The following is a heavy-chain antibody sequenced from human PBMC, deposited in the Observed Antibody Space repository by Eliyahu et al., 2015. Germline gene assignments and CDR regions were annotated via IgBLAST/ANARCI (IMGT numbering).Heavy chain of an antibody. Sequence: EVQXVESGGGLAXPGRSLXLSCXASGFXXDYYAMHWVRQAPGKGLEXVSGITWNSGNIDYADSVKGRFTISRDNAKSSLYLQMNSLRPEDTAMYYCVRDVFTWGQGTMVTVSS. V-gene: IGHV3-9*01. CDR3: VRDVFT. D-gene: IGHD2-21*01. J-gene: IGHJ3*01. CDR1: GFXXDYYA. CDR2: ITWNSGNI.